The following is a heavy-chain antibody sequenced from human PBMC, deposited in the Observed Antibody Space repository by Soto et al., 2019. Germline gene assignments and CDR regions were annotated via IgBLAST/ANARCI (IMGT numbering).Heavy chain of an antibody. J-gene: IGHJ1*01. CDR3: ARYVSSGWPQYFQH. D-gene: IGHD6-19*01. Sequence: GASVKVSCKASGGTFSSYTISWVRQAPGQGLEWMGRIIPILGIANYAQKFQGRVTITADKSTSTAYMELSSLRSEDTAVYYCARYVSSGWPQYFQHWGQGTLVTVSS. CDR2: IIPILGIA. V-gene: IGHV1-69*02. CDR1: GGTFSSYT.